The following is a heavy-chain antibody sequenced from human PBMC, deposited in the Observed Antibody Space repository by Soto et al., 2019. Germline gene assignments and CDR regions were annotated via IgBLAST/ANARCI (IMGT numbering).Heavy chain of an antibody. CDR2: IIPIFGTA. CDR3: ARDGRGVRGVIDYGMDV. J-gene: IGHJ6*02. Sequence: SVNVSCNASGGTFSSYAISWVRQAPGQGLEWMGGIIPIFGTANYAQKFQGRVTITADESTSTAYMELSSLRSEDTAVYYCARDGRGVRGVIDYGMDVWGQGTTVTVSS. CDR1: GGTFSSYA. V-gene: IGHV1-69*13. D-gene: IGHD3-10*01.